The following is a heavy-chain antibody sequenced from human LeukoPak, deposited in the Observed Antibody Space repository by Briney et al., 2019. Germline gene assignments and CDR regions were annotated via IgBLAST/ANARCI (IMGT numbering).Heavy chain of an antibody. CDR2: FDPEDGET. J-gene: IGHJ4*02. Sequence: ASVKVSCKVSGYTLTELSMHWVRQAPGKGLEWMGGFDPEDGETIYAQKFQGRVTMTEDTSTDTAYMELSSLRSEDTAVYYCATDRGGYCSGGSCYNYWGQGTLVTVSS. CDR1: GYTLTELS. V-gene: IGHV1-24*01. CDR3: ATDRGGYCSGGSCYNY. D-gene: IGHD2-15*01.